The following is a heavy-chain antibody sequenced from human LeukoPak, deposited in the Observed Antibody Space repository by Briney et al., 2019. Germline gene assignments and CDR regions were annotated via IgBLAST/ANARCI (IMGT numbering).Heavy chain of an antibody. J-gene: IGHJ4*02. CDR2: IKSKTEGWTT. CDR1: GFTFSNAG. D-gene: IGHD2-2*01. V-gene: IGHV3-15*01. Sequence: GGSLRLSCAASGFTFSNAGMICVRQSPGKGREWGGRIKSKTEGWTTDYAAPVNGRFTISRDASKHTLYLQMTRLTTEDTAAYYCNSDQPPYYWGQGTLVTVSS. CDR3: NSDQPPYY.